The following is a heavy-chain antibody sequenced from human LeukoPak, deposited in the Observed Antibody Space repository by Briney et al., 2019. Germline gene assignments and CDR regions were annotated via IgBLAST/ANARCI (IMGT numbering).Heavy chain of an antibody. V-gene: IGHV1-69*13. D-gene: IGHD3-10*01. CDR2: ITPIFGTA. CDR1: GGTFSSYA. J-gene: IGHJ5*02. Sequence: SVKVSCKASGGTFSSYAISWVRQAPGQGLEWMGGITPIFGTANYAQKFQGRVTITADESTSTAYMELSSLRSEDTAVYYCARVVWFGELWWFDPWGQGTLVTVSS. CDR3: ARVVWFGELWWFDP.